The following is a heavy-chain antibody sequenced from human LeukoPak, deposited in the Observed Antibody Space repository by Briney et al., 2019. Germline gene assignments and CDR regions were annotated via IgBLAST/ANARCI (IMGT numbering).Heavy chain of an antibody. V-gene: IGHV4-59*06. CDR2: IYYSGST. Sequence: SETLSLTCTVSGGSISSYYWSWIRQPPGKGLEWIGYIYYSGSTYYNPSLKSRVTISVDTSKNQFSLKLSSVTAADTAAYYCARGRPGVFDYWGQGTLVTVSS. CDR1: GGSISSYY. CDR3: ARGRPGVFDY. J-gene: IGHJ4*02.